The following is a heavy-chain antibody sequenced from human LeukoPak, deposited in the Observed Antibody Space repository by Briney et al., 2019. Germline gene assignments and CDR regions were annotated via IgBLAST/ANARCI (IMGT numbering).Heavy chain of an antibody. J-gene: IGHJ4*02. D-gene: IGHD2-15*01. CDR1: GFTFSSYE. CDR3: ARGVYCSGGSCYFKFDY. CDR2: ISNGGSTI. V-gene: IGHV3-48*03. Sequence: GGSLRLSCAASGFTFSSYEMSWVRQAPGKGLEWVSYISNGGSTIYYADSVKGPFTISRDNAKNSLYLQMNSLRAEDTAVYYCARGVYCSGGSCYFKFDYWGQGTLVTVSS.